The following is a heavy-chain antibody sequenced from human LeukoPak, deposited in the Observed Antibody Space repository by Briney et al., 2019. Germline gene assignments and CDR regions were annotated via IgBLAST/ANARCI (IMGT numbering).Heavy chain of an antibody. CDR3: ARDLSGHGFDI. V-gene: IGHV1-2*02. CDR1: GYTLTGYY. D-gene: IGHD3-10*01. Sequence: ASVNVSCKASGYTLTGYYMHWVRQAPGQGLEWMGWINPHIGGTNYAQKFQGRVTMTRDTSISTAYMELSRLRSDDTAVYYCARDLSGHGFDIWGQGTMVTVSS. J-gene: IGHJ3*02. CDR2: INPHIGGT.